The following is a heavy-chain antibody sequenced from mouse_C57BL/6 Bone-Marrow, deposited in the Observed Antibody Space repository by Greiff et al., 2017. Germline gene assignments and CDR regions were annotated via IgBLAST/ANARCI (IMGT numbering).Heavy chain of an antibody. CDR1: GFSFNTYA. V-gene: IGHV10-1*01. CDR2: IRSKSNNYAT. CDR3: VRHPDSSGYAMDY. Sequence: DVKLVESGGGLVQPKGSLKLSCAASGFSFNTYAMNWVRQAPGKGLEWVARIRSKSNNYATYYADSVKDRFTISRDDSESMLYLQMNNLKTEDTAMYYCVRHPDSSGYAMDYWGQGTSVTVSS. J-gene: IGHJ4*01. D-gene: IGHD3-2*02.